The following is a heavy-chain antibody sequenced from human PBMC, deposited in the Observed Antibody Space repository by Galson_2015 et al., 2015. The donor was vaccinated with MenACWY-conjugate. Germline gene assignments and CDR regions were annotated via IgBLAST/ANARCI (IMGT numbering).Heavy chain of an antibody. D-gene: IGHD2-15*01. CDR3: ARGGGPPRYFDY. Sequence: QSGAEVKKPGESLKISCKGSGYSFTSYWISWVRQMPGKGLEWMGRIDPSDSYTNYSPSFQGHVTISADKSISTAYLQWSSLKASDTAVYYCARGGGPPRYFDYWGQGTLVTVSS. CDR2: IDPSDSYT. CDR1: GYSFTSYW. V-gene: IGHV5-10-1*01. J-gene: IGHJ4*02.